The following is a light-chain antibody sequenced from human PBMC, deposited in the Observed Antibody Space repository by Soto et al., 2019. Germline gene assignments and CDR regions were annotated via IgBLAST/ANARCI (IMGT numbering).Light chain of an antibody. V-gene: IGKV2-30*01. Sequence: DVVMTQSPLSLPVTLGQPASISCKSSQGLVYSDGNTYLNWFQQRPGQAPRRLIYKVFQRDSWVPHRDSGGGSDTDCTLKVSRVEAEDVGVYYCMQGAHWPYTFGEGNKLEIK. CDR3: MQGAHWPYT. J-gene: IGKJ2*01. CDR2: KVF. CDR1: QGLVYSDGNTY.